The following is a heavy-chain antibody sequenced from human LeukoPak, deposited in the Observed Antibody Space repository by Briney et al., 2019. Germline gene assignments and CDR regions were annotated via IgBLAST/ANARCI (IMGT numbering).Heavy chain of an antibody. J-gene: IGHJ4*02. V-gene: IGHV3-9*01. CDR1: GFTFDDYA. CDR2: ISWNSGSI. D-gene: IGHD3-10*01. Sequence: PGGSLRLSCAASGFTFDDYAMHWVRQAPGKGLEWVSGISWNSGSIGYADSVKGRFTISRDNAKNSLYLQMNSLRAEDTALYYCAKDQSYGSGSYADFDYWGQGTLVTVSS. CDR3: AKDQSYGSGSYADFDY.